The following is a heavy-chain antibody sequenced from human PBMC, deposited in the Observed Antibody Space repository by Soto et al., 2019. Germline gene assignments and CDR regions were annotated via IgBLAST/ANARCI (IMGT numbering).Heavy chain of an antibody. Sequence: PSETLSLTCTVSGGSITAGGYYWSWIRQHPGKGLEWIGYIANSGNTYYNPSLKSRVTISVDTSKNQFSLKLSSVTAADTAVYHCARTKYYYDSSGYERQYYFAYRAQGTLVTVSS. CDR2: IANSGNT. D-gene: IGHD3-22*01. CDR1: GGSITAGGYY. CDR3: ARTKYYYDSSGYERQYYFAY. J-gene: IGHJ4*02. V-gene: IGHV4-31*03.